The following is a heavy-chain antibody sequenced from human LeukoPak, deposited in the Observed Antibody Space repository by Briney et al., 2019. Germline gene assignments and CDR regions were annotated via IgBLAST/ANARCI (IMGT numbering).Heavy chain of an antibody. Sequence: PGGSLRLSCAASGFTFSSYGMHWVRQAPGKGLEWVAVISYDGSNKYYADSVKGRFTISRDNSKNTLYLQMNSLRAEDTAVYYCAKDHYDYVWGSYPFDYWGQGTLVTVSS. J-gene: IGHJ4*02. D-gene: IGHD3-16*02. CDR2: ISYDGSNK. V-gene: IGHV3-30*18. CDR3: AKDHYDYVWGSYPFDY. CDR1: GFTFSSYG.